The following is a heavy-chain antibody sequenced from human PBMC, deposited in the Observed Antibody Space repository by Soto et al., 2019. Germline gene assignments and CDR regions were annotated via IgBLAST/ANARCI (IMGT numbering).Heavy chain of an antibody. Sequence: EVQLVESGGGLVKPGGSLRLSCAASGFTFSNAWMNWVRQAPGKGLGWVGRIKSKTVGGTTDYAAPVKGSFTISRDDSKNTLYLQMNSLKTEDTAVYYCTTDETTFGGQGTLVTVSS. CDR2: IKSKTVGGTT. D-gene: IGHD1-1*01. V-gene: IGHV3-15*07. J-gene: IGHJ4*02. CDR3: TTDETTF. CDR1: GFTFSNAW.